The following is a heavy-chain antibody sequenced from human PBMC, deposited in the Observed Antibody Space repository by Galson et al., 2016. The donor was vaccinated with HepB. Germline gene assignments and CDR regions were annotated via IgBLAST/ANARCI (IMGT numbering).Heavy chain of an antibody. CDR1: GFIFSVYG. CDR3: ARRDSSSWYVVDDY. J-gene: IGHJ4*02. CDR2: ISYDGSNK. Sequence: SLRLSCAASGFIFSVYGMHWVRQTPGKGLEWVAVISYDGSNKYYADSVKGRFTISRDNSKKTLYLQMNSLRAEDTAVYYCARRDSSSWYVVDDYWGQGTLVTVSS. D-gene: IGHD6-13*01. V-gene: IGHV3-30*03.